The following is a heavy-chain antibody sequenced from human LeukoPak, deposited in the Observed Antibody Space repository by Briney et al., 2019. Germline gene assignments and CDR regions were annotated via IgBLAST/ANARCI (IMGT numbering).Heavy chain of an antibody. CDR3: ARDRISSTSCYDY. J-gene: IGHJ4*02. D-gene: IGHD2-2*01. V-gene: IGHV1-8*01. Sequence: ASVKVSCKASGYTFTSYDINWVRQATGQGLEWMGWMNPNSGNTGYAQKFQGRVTMTRDTSISTAYMELSRLRSDDTAVYYCARDRISSTSCYDYWGQGTLVTVSS. CDR2: MNPNSGNT. CDR1: GYTFTSYD.